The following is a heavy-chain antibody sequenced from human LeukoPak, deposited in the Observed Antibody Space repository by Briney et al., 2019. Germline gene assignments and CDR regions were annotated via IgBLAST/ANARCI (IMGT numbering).Heavy chain of an antibody. Sequence: SETLSLTCAVYGGSFSGYYWSWIRQPPGKGLEWIGEINHGGSTNYNPSLKSRVTISVDTSKNQFSLKLSSVTAADTAVYYCARGRYCSGGSCYASGPPPNYYFDYWGQGTLVTVSS. CDR1: GGSFSGYY. J-gene: IGHJ4*02. CDR3: ARGRYCSGGSCYASGPPPNYYFDY. V-gene: IGHV4-34*01. D-gene: IGHD2-15*01. CDR2: INHGGST.